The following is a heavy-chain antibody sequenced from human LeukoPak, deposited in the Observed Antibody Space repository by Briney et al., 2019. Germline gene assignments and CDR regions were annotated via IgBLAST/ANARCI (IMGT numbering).Heavy chain of an antibody. V-gene: IGHV3-48*03. D-gene: IGHD3-22*01. Sequence: GGSLRLSCAASGFTFSSYEMNWVRQAPGKGLEWVSYISSSGSTIYYADSVKGRFTISRDNAKNSLYLQMNSLRAEDTAVYYCARDGGVEYYDSSNYYDYWGQGTLVTVSS. CDR2: ISSSGSTI. CDR3: ARDGGVEYYDSSNYYDY. CDR1: GFTFSSYE. J-gene: IGHJ4*02.